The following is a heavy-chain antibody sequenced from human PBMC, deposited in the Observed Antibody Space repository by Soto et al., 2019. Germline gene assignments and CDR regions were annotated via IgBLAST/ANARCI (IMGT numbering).Heavy chain of an antibody. D-gene: IGHD1-26*01. V-gene: IGHV3-30-3*01. CDR1: GFTFSSYA. Sequence: QVQLVESGGGVVQPGRSLRLSCAASGFTFSSYAMHWVRQAPGKGLEWVAVISYDGSNKYYADSVKGRVTISRDNCKNALCLQMNSLRREDRAVDYCAGDCGSWGATIDSWGQGTLVTVSS. CDR2: ISYDGSNK. CDR3: AGDCGSWGATIDS. J-gene: IGHJ4*02.